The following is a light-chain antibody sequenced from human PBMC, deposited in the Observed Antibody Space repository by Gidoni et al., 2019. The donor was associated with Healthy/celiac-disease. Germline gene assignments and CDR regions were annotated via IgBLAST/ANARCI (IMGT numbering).Light chain of an antibody. Sequence: DIQMTQSPSTLSASVGDRVTITCRASQSISSWLACHQQKPGKAPKLLIYKASSLESGVPSRFSGSGSGTEFTLTISSLQPDDFATYYCQQYNSYWTFGQGTKVEIK. V-gene: IGKV1-5*03. CDR1: QSISSW. J-gene: IGKJ1*01. CDR2: KAS. CDR3: QQYNSYWT.